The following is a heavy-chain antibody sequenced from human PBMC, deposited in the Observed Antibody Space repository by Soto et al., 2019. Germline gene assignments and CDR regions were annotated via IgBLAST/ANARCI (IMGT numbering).Heavy chain of an antibody. CDR2: ISYDGSNK. CDR1: GFTFSSYA. CDR3: AREYYDFWSGYPPPLYYYYGMDV. V-gene: IGHV3-30-3*01. J-gene: IGHJ6*02. Sequence: PGGSLRLSCAASGFTFSSYAMHWVRQAPGKGLEWVAVISYDGSNKYYADSVKGRFTSSRDNSKNTLYLQMNSLRAEDTAVYYCAREYYDFWSGYPPPLYYYYGMDVWGQGTTVTVSS. D-gene: IGHD3-3*01.